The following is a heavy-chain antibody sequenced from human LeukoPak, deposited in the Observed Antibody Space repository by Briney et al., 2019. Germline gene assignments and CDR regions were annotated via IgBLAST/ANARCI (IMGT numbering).Heavy chain of an antibody. Sequence: GGSLRLSCAASGFTFSSYAMHWVRQAPGKGLEYVSAISSNGGSTYYANSVKGRFTISRDNSKNTLYLQMGSLRAEDMAVYYCARDLAVAGTIVDYYYGMDVWGQGTTVTVSS. J-gene: IGHJ6*02. CDR2: ISSNGGST. CDR3: ARDLAVAGTIVDYYYGMDV. CDR1: GFTFSSYA. V-gene: IGHV3-64*01. D-gene: IGHD6-19*01.